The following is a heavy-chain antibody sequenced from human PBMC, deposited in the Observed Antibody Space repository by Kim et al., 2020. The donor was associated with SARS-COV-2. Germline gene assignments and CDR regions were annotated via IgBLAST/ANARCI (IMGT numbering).Heavy chain of an antibody. V-gene: IGHV1-69*04. J-gene: IGHJ4*02. D-gene: IGHD2-2*01. Sequence: PKFQGRVTITADKSTSTAYMELSSLRSEDTAVYYCAREGGCSSTSCYLDYWGQGTLVTVSS. CDR3: AREGGCSSTSCYLDY.